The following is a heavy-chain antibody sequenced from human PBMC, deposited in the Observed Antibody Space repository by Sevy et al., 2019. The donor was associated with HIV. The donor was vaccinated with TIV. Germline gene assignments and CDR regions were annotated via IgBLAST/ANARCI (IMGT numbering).Heavy chain of an antibody. CDR3: ATGPLVTPVDWFDR. V-gene: IGHV5-51*01. J-gene: IGHJ5*02. D-gene: IGHD2-21*02. CDR2: IYPGSSDT. CDR1: GYSFSSFW. Sequence: GESLKISCRGSGYSFSSFWIGWVRQMPGKGLEYIGIIYPGSSDTRYSPSFQGQVTISVDKSISTAYLQWSSLKASDSALYYCATGPLVTPVDWFDRWGQGTLVTVSS.